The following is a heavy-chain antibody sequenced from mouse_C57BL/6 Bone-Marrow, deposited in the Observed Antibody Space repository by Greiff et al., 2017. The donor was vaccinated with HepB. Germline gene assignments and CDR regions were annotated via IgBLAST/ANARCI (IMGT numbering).Heavy chain of an antibody. CDR1: EYEFPSHD. CDR2: INSDGGST. V-gene: IGHV5-2*01. D-gene: IGHD1-1*01. J-gene: IGHJ3*01. Sequence: EVQRVESGGGLVQPGESLKLSCESNEYEFPSHDMSWVRQTPEKRLELVAAINSDGGSTYYPDTMERRIIISRDNTKKTLYLQMSSLRSEDTALYYCARAFLTSAWFAYWGQGTLVTVSA. CDR3: ARAFLTSAWFAY.